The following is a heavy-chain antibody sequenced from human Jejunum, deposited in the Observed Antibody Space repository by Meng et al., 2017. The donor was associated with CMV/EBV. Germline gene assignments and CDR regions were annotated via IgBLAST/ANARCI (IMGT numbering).Heavy chain of an antibody. CDR3: ARDNDFTNYY. J-gene: IGHJ4*02. CDR2: ITNTGSRI. CDR1: GFNVGGYS. D-gene: IGHD4-11*01. Sequence: CAASGFNVGGYSMNWVRQAPGKGLEWVASITNTGSRIYYGDSVKDRFTISRDNAENSLYLQMNSLRPEDTAVYYCARDNDFTNYYWGQGTRVTVSS. V-gene: IGHV3-21*01.